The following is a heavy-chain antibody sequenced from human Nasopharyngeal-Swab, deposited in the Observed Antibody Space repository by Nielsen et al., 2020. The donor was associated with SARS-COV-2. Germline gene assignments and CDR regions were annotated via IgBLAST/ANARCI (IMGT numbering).Heavy chain of an antibody. V-gene: IGHV3-23*01. CDR1: GLTFSTYA. CDR3: ANARIGYSGYDFPLGWFDP. J-gene: IGHJ5*02. CDR2: MSGRGSGT. D-gene: IGHD5-12*01. Sequence: GGSLRLSCAASGLTFSTYAMTWVRQAPGKGLEWLSTMSGRGSGTYYGDSVKGRFTISRDNSKSTLYLQMDSLRAEDTAIYYCANARIGYSGYDFPLGWFDPWGQGTLVSVSS.